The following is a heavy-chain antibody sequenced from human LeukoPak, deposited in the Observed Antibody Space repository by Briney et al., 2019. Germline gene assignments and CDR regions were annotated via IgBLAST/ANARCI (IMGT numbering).Heavy chain of an antibody. J-gene: IGHJ3*02. CDR2: IYPGDSNT. D-gene: IGHD3-22*01. CDR1: GYSFTNYL. CDR3: ARRGYYSYDAFDI. V-gene: IGHV5-51*01. Sequence: GESLKISCKGSGYSFTNYLIGWVRQMPGKGLEWMGIIYPGDSNTKYSPSFQGQVTISADKSINTAYLQWSSLKASDTAMYYCARRGYYSYDAFDIWGQGTMVTVSS.